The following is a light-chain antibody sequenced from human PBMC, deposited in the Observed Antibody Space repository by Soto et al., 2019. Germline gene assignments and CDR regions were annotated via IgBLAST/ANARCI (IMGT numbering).Light chain of an antibody. CDR2: DVS. Sequence: QSVLTQPASVSGSPGQSITISCPGTSSDVRGYNYVSWYQQHPGKAPKLMIYDVSNRPSGVSNRISGSKSGNTASLTISGLQAEDEADYYCSAYTNSGTHGYVFGNGIKVTVL. CDR3: SAYTNSGTHGYV. V-gene: IGLV2-14*01. J-gene: IGLJ1*01. CDR1: SSDVRGYNY.